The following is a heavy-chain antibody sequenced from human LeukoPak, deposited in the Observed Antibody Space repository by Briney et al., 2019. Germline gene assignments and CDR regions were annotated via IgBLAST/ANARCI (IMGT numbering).Heavy chain of an antibody. V-gene: IGHV4-39*01. D-gene: IGHD1-26*01. J-gene: IGHJ4*02. Sequence: PSETLSLTCTVSGGSISSSSYYWGWIRQPPGKGLEWIGSIYYSGSIYYNPSFKSRATISVDTSKNQFSLKLNSVTAADTAVYCCARRTWGGTYHPYYFDSWGQGILVTVSS. CDR2: IYYSGSI. CDR1: GGSISSSSYY. CDR3: ARRTWGGTYHPYYFDS.